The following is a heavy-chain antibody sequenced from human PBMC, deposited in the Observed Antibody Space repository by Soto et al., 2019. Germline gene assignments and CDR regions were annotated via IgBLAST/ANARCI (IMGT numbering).Heavy chain of an antibody. J-gene: IGHJ5*02. CDR3: ARDLGGAYYDFWSGYYTGIRGRFDP. Sequence: QVQLVQSGAEVKKPGSSVKVSCKASGGTFSSYAISWVRQAPGQGLEWMGGIIPIFGTANYAQKFQGRVTITADESTRTGYMELSSLRSEDTAVYYWARDLGGAYYDFWSGYYTGIRGRFDPWGQGTLVTVSS. D-gene: IGHD3-3*01. CDR2: IIPIFGTA. V-gene: IGHV1-69*01. CDR1: GGTFSSYA.